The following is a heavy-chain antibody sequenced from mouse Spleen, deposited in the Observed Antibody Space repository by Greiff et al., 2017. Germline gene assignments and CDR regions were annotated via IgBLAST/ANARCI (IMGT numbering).Heavy chain of an antibody. CDR1: GYSFTGYY. CDR2: INPSTGGT. Sequence: EVQLQESGPELVKPGASVKISCKASGYSFTGYYMNWVKQSPEKSLEWIGEINPSTGGTTYNQKFKAKATLTVDKSSSTAYMQLKSLTSEDSAVYYCARSDGYYVGYWGQGTTLTVSS. J-gene: IGHJ2*01. D-gene: IGHD2-3*01. CDR3: ARSDGYYVGY. V-gene: IGHV1-42*01.